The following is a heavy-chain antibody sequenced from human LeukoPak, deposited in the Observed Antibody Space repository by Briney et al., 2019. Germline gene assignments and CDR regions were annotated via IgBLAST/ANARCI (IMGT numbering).Heavy chain of an antibody. V-gene: IGHV3-23*01. J-gene: IGHJ4*02. CDR1: EFTFNNYA. CDR3: AKGSAQYYFDS. CDR2: ISGSGGNT. D-gene: IGHD3-10*01. Sequence: GGSLRLSCVASEFTFNNYAMAWVRQGPGKGLEWVSSISGSGGNTYYADSVKGRFTISRDNSKNTLYLQMNSLRADDTAVYYCAKGSAQYYFDSWGQGTLVTVSS.